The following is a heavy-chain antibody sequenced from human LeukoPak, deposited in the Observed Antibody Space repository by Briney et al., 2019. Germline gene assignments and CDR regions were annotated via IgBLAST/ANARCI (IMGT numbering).Heavy chain of an antibody. CDR3: ARGINGYNAFDI. CDR2: ISAYNGNT. J-gene: IGHJ3*02. D-gene: IGHD5-24*01. Sequence: ASVKVSCKASGYTFTSYGISWVRQAPGQGLEWMGWISAYNGNTNYTQKLQGRVTMTTDTSTSTVYMELSSLRSEDTAVYYCARGINGYNAFDIWGQGTMVTVSS. CDR1: GYTFTSYG. V-gene: IGHV1-18*01.